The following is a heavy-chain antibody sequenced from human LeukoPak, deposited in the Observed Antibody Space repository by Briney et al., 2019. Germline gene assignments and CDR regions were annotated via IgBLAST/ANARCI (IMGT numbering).Heavy chain of an antibody. J-gene: IGHJ2*01. D-gene: IGHD4-23*01. V-gene: IGHV3-21*03. CDR1: XFTXSSXS. CDR2: XSSSSSYI. Sequence: XXLXCAASXFTXSSXSMNWVXQAPGXGLXXXSSXSSSSSYIYYEDSVKGRFTISRDNAKNSLYLQMNSLKTEDTAVYYCTRDPDHYGGNSVNHTTVRYFDLWGRGTLVTVSS. CDR3: TRDPDHYGGNSVNHTTVRYFDL.